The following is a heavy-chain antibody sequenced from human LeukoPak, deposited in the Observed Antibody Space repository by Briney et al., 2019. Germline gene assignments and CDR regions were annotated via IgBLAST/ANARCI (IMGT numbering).Heavy chain of an antibody. Sequence: SETLSLTCTVSGGSLSTYYWRWLRQPTGEGLEWIGYIYDSGSTNYNPSLKSRVTISEDTSKREFSLKLRSVTAADTPVYYCARVVARYCSSTSCYIEYWGQGTLFTVSS. CDR2: IYDSGST. CDR1: GGSLSTYY. V-gene: IGHV4-59*01. CDR3: ARVVARYCSSTSCYIEY. J-gene: IGHJ4*02. D-gene: IGHD2-2*02.